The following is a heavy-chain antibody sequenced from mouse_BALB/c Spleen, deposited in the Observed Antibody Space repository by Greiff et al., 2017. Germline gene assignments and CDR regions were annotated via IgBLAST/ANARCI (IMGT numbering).Heavy chain of an antibody. CDR2: ISSGSSTI. Sequence: EVKVVESGGGLVQPGGSRKLSCAASGFTFSSFGMHWVRQAPEKGLEWVAYISSGSSTIYYADTVKGRFTISRDNPKNTLFLQMTSLRSEDTAMYYCARYGSSYFDYWGQGTTLTVSS. CDR1: GFTFSSFG. CDR3: ARYGSSYFDY. V-gene: IGHV5-17*02. D-gene: IGHD1-1*01. J-gene: IGHJ2*01.